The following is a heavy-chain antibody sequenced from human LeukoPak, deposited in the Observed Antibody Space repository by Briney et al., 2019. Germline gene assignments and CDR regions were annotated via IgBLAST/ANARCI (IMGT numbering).Heavy chain of an antibody. J-gene: IGHJ5*02. CDR1: GCGLITYA. CDR2: IRIGGGGT. CDR3: ARCMVLSQGWCNWFDP. D-gene: IGHD6-13*01. Sequence: GGSLRLSCAASGCGLITYAMTWVRQAPAKGLEWVSSIRIGGGGTYYADSVKGRFTISRDNSENTLHLQMNNLRVEDTARYFCARCMVLSQGWCNWFDPWGQGTLVTVSS. V-gene: IGHV3-23*01.